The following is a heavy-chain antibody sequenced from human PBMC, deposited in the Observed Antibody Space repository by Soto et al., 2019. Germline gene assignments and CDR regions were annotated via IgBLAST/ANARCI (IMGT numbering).Heavy chain of an antibody. Sequence: QVQLVQSGAEVKKPGASVKVSCKASGYTFTSYDINWVRQATGQGLAWMGWMNPNSGNTGYAQKFQDRVTMTRNTTISTADIELSSLRTEDTAVYYCARSHLKQQDYSGWWSNRSGWFDPWGQGTLVTVSS. D-gene: IGHD3-10*01. J-gene: IGHJ5*02. CDR2: MNPNSGNT. CDR3: ARSHLKQQDYSGWWSNRSGWFDP. V-gene: IGHV1-8*01. CDR1: GYTFTSYD.